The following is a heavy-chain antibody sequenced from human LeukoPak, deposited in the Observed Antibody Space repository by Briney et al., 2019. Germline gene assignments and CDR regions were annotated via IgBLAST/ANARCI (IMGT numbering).Heavy chain of an antibody. V-gene: IGHV3-23*01. Sequence: GGSLRLSCAASGFTFSSYAMSWVRQAPGKGLEWVSAISGSGGSTYYADSVKGRFTISRDNSKNTLYLQMNSLRAEDMAVYYCANYYDILTGLYYFDYWGQGTLVTVSS. D-gene: IGHD3-9*01. J-gene: IGHJ4*02. CDR2: ISGSGGST. CDR3: ANYYDILTGLYYFDY. CDR1: GFTFSSYA.